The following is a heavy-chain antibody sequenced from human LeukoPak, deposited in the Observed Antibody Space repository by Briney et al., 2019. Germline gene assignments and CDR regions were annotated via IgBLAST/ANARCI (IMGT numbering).Heavy chain of an antibody. CDR3: ARGGQPLDY. Sequence: SGTLSLTCTVSGGSISSSNWWNWVRQPPGKGLEWIGEINHSGSTNYNPSLKSRVTISVDTSKNQFSLKLSSVTAADTAVYYCARGGQPLDYWGQGTLVTVSS. CDR1: GGSISSSNW. CDR2: INHSGST. V-gene: IGHV4-4*02. D-gene: IGHD3-16*01. J-gene: IGHJ4*02.